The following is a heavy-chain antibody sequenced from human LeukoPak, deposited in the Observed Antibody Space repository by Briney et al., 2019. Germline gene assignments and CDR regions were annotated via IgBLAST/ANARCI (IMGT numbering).Heavy chain of an antibody. J-gene: IGHJ6*02. CDR2: IIPILGIA. D-gene: IGHD3-3*01. CDR1: GGTFSSYT. CDR3: ARGGERDVNYDFWSGYTYYYYYGMDV. Sequence: VKVSSKASGGTFSSYTISWVRQAPGQGLEWKGSIIPILGIANYAQKFQARVTITADKSTSTAYMELSSLRSEDTAVYYCARGGERDVNYDFWSGYTYYYYYGMDVWGQGTTVTVSS. V-gene: IGHV1-69*02.